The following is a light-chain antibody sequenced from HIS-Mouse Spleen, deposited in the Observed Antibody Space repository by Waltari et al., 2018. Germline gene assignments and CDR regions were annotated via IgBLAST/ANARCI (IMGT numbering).Light chain of an antibody. Sequence: QSALTQPASVSGSPGQSITISCTGTSSDVGGYHYVSCYQQHPGKAPKLMIYEVSNRPSGVSNRFSGSKSGNTASLTISGLQAEDEADYYCSSYTSSSTLVFGGGTKLTVL. CDR1: SSDVGGYHY. V-gene: IGLV2-14*01. CDR2: EVS. CDR3: SSYTSSSTLV. J-gene: IGLJ2*01.